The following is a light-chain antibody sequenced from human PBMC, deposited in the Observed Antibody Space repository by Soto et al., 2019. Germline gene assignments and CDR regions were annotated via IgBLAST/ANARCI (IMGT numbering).Light chain of an antibody. V-gene: IGLV2-14*01. CDR3: SSYTSSRTEV. CDR1: SSDVGGYNY. J-gene: IGLJ1*01. Sequence: QSVLTQPASVSGSPGQSITISCTGTSSDVGGYNYVSWYQQHPDKAPKLIICEVNNRPSGVSYRFSGSKSGNTASLTISGLQAEDEAGYFCSSYTSSRTEVFGTGTKVTVL. CDR2: EVN.